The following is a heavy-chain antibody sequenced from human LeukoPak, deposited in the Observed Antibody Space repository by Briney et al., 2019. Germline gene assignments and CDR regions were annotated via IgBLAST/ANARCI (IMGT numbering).Heavy chain of an antibody. CDR1: GGSISSYY. CDR2: IYYSGST. J-gene: IGHJ4*02. V-gene: IGHV4-59*04. Sequence: KSSETLSLTCTVSGGSISSYYWSWIRQPPGKGLEWIGYIYYSGSTYYNPSLKSRVTISVDTSKNQFSLKLSSVTAADTAVFYCASGDYLYYFDYWGQGTLVTVSS. CDR3: ASGDYLYYFDY. D-gene: IGHD2-21*02.